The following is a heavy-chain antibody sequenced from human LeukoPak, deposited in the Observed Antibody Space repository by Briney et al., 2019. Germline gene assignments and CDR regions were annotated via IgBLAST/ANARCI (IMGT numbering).Heavy chain of an antibody. CDR3: ARDKGDFDAFDI. CDR2: MNPNSGNT. Sequence: ASVNVSCKASGYTFTSYDVNWVRQATGQGLEWMGWMNPNSGNTGYAQKFQGRVTMTRNTSISTAYMELSSLRSEDTAVYYCARDKGDFDAFDIWGQGTMVTVSS. CDR1: GYTFTSYD. V-gene: IGHV1-8*01. D-gene: IGHD2-21*01. J-gene: IGHJ3*02.